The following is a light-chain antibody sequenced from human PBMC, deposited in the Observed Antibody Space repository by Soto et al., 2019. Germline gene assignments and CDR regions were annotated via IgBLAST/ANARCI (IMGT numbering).Light chain of an antibody. CDR2: GAS. J-gene: IGKJ4*01. V-gene: IGKV1-39*01. CDR3: HQTFTPPLT. CDR1: QSISNL. Sequence: DIAMTQSPSSLSASVGDRVTITCRASQSISNLLSWYRKSPGRAPELLIYGASTLQSGVPSRFSGSGSGTDFTLTISSLQPEDFATYWCHQTFTPPLTFGGGTKVEI.